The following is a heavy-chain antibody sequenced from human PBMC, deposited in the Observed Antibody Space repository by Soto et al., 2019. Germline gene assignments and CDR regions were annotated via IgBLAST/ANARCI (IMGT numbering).Heavy chain of an antibody. V-gene: IGHV2-70*11. CDR2: IDWDDAK. Sequence: SGPTLVNPTQTLTLTCTFSGFSLSTSRMCVSWIRQPPGKALEWPARIDWDDAKYFNTSLKTRLTVSKDTSKTQVVLTMTNMDPVDTATYYCARMIFGRSGEYYFDYWGQGILVTVPQ. D-gene: IGHD3-3*01. J-gene: IGHJ4*02. CDR3: ARMIFGRSGEYYFDY. CDR1: GFSLSTSRMC.